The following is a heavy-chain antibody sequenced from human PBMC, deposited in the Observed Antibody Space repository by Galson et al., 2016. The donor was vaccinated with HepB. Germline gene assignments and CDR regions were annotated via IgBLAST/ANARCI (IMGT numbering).Heavy chain of an antibody. Sequence: CAISGDSVSSKSAAWNWIRHSPSRGLEWLGRTYHTSNWYSDYAVSVKSRITINPDTSKNQISLQLNSVTPEDTAVYYCARGHLVVPFSFYFDYWGQGSLVTVSS. V-gene: IGHV6-1*01. J-gene: IGHJ4*02. D-gene: IGHD2-15*01. CDR2: TYHTSNWYS. CDR1: GDSVSSKSAA. CDR3: ARGHLVVPFSFYFDY.